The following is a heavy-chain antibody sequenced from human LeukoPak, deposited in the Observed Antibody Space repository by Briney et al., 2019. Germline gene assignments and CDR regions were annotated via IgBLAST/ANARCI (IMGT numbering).Heavy chain of an antibody. CDR3: AKGRTGYSYGYGIDY. CDR2: ISGSDGST. CDR1: AFTFSTYA. Sequence: GGSLRLSCAASAFTFSTYAMTWVRQAPGKGLEWVSAISGSDGSTYYANSVKGRFTISRDNSKNTLYLQMNSLRAEDTAVYYCAKGRTGYSYGYGIDYWGQGTLVTVSS. V-gene: IGHV3-23*01. J-gene: IGHJ4*02. D-gene: IGHD5-18*01.